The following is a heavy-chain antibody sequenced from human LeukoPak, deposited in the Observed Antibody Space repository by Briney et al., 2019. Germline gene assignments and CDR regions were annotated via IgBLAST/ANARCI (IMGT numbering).Heavy chain of an antibody. Sequence: ASVKVSCKASGYTFTSNYIHWVRQAPGQGLEWMGMIYPRDGSTSYAQKFQGRVTVTRDTSTSTVYMELSSLRSEDTAVYYCAREPTDIVVVVAATPDDYYYGMDVWGQGTTVTVSS. D-gene: IGHD2-15*01. CDR3: AREPTDIVVVVAATPDDYYYGMDV. CDR2: IYPRDGST. V-gene: IGHV1-46*01. J-gene: IGHJ6*02. CDR1: GYTFTSNY.